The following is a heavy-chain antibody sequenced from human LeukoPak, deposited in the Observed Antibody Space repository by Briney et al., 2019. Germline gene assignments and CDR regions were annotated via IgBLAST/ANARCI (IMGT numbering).Heavy chain of an antibody. CDR1: RYTFTDYY. D-gene: IGHD5-18*01. J-gene: IGHJ4*02. CDR3: ARDEEYSAGYDF. Sequence: SVKVSCKASRYTFTDYYMHWVRQAPGQGLEWVGWINPKTGGTHYAQKFQGRVTMTRDTSISTVYMDLSSLTSDDTAIYYCARDEEYSAGYDFWGQGTLVTVSS. V-gene: IGHV1-2*02. CDR2: INPKTGGT.